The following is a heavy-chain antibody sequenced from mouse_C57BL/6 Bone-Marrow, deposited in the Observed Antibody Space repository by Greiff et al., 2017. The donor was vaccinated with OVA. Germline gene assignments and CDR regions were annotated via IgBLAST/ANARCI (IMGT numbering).Heavy chain of an antibody. D-gene: IGHD1-1*01. CDR3: ARYGYGSSYYAMDY. CDR2: IHPNSGST. V-gene: IGHV1-64*01. Sequence: VQLQQSGAELVKPGASVKLSCKASGYTFTSYWMHWVKQRPGQGLEWIGMIHPNSGSTNYNEKFKSKATLTVDKSSSTAYMQLSSLTSEDSAVYYCARYGYGSSYYAMDYWGQGTSVTVSS. J-gene: IGHJ4*01. CDR1: GYTFTSYW.